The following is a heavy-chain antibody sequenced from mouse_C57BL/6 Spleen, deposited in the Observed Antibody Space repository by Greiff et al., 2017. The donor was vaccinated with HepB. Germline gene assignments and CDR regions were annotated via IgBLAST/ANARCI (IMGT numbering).Heavy chain of an antibody. V-gene: IGHV10-1*01. D-gene: IGHD2-4*01. Sequence: EVQLVESGGGLVQPKGSLKLSCAASGFSFNTYAMNWVRQAPGKGLEWVARIRSKSNNYATYYADSVKDRFTISRDDSESMLYLQMNNLKTEDTAMYYCVRERVYYDYDGAMDYWGQGTSVTVSS. CDR2: IRSKSNNYAT. CDR3: VRERVYYDYDGAMDY. CDR1: GFSFNTYA. J-gene: IGHJ4*01.